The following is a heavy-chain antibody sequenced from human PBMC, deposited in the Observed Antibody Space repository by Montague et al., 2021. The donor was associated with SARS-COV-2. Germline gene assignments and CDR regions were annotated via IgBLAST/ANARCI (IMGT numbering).Heavy chain of an antibody. J-gene: IGHJ4*02. D-gene: IGHD3-10*01. CDR2: IKNKTAGGTN. Sequence: SLRLSCAASGFTFSNAWMRWVRQAPGKGLEWVGRIKNKTAGGTNDYAAPVKGRFTRSRDDPKNTLYLQMNSLKTEDTAVYYCTTLLLWFGDLTYWGQGTLVTVSS. CDR3: TTLLLWFGDLTY. V-gene: IGHV3-15*01. CDR1: GFTFSNAW.